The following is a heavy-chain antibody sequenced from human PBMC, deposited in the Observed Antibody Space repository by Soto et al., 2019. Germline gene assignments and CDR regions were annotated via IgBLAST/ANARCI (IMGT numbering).Heavy chain of an antibody. V-gene: IGHV3-7*03. CDR3: ASLEWESTGYADY. D-gene: IGHD3-3*01. CDR1: GFTFGSNW. Sequence: EVQLVESGGGLDQHGGSLRLSCAASGFTFGSNWMSWVRQAPGKGLEWVANIKRDGSEKYYVDSVKGRFTISRDNAKNTLYLQMNSLRADDTAVYYCASLEWESTGYADYSGQGTLVSVSS. J-gene: IGHJ4*02. CDR2: IKRDGSEK.